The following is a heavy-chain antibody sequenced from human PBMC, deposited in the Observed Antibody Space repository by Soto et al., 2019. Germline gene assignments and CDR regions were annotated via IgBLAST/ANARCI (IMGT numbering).Heavy chain of an antibody. CDR3: ARLGGNGRLYYYYGMDV. D-gene: IGHD4-4*01. J-gene: IGHJ6*02. V-gene: IGHV4-4*02. CDR2: IYHSGST. Sequence: SETLSLTCAVSGGSISSSNWWSWVRQPPGKGLEWIGEIYHSGSTNYNPSLKSRVTISVDKSKNQFSLKLSSVTAADTAVYYCARLGGNGRLYYYYGMDVWGQGTTVTVSS. CDR1: GGSISSSNW.